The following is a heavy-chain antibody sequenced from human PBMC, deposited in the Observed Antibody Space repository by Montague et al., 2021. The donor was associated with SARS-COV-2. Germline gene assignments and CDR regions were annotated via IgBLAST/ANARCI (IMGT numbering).Heavy chain of an antibody. V-gene: IGHV4-59*08. CDR1: GGSVINNF. J-gene: IGHJ4*02. D-gene: IGHD3-22*01. Sequence: SETLSLTCTVSGGSVINNFRRWTRHPPGSGLEWDCYISDSGRTKYNPSLRSRVTISVDTAKNQFSLKLLSVTAADTAFYYCARVDGSDPGEYWGQGILVSVSS. CDR2: ISDSGRT. CDR3: ARVDGSDPGEY.